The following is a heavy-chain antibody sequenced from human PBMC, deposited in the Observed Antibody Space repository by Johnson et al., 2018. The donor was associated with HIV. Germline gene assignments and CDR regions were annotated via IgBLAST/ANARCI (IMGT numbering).Heavy chain of an antibody. J-gene: IGHJ3*02. CDR1: GFTFDDYG. D-gene: IGHD5-24*01. CDR3: ARDAHCYNPYDAFDI. CDR2: INWNGGST. Sequence: VQLVESGGGVVRPGGSLRLSCAASGFTFDDYGMAWVRQAPGKGLEWVSGINWNGGSTGYADSVKGRFTISRDNSKNTLYLHMNSLKPEDTAVYSCARDAHCYNPYDAFDILGQGTMVTVSS. V-gene: IGHV3-20*04.